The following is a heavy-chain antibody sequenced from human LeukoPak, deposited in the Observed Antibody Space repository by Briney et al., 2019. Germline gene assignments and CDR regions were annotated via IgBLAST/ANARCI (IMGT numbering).Heavy chain of an antibody. CDR3: ARTHCSGGSCSDAFDI. V-gene: IGHV4-39*01. D-gene: IGHD2-15*01. CDR2: IYYSGST. CDR1: GGSISSSSYY. Sequence: SETLSLTCTVSGGSISSSSYYWGWIRQPPGKGLEWIGSIYYSGSTYYNPSLKSRVTISVDTSKNQFSLKLSSVTAADTAVYYCARTHCSGGSCSDAFDIWGQGTMVTVSS. J-gene: IGHJ3*02.